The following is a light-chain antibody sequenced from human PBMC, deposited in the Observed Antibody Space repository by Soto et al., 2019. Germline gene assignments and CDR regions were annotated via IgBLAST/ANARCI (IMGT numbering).Light chain of an antibody. J-gene: IGLJ2*01. V-gene: IGLV2-14*03. CDR3: NSYTGSGTYVL. Sequence: QSVLTQPASVSGSPGQSITISCTGSSSDVGRYSYVSWYQHHPGKAPKLIIYDVDNRPSGVSNRFSGSKSGNTASLTISGLQAEDEADYFCNSYTGSGTYVLFGGGTQLTVL. CDR1: SSDVGRYSY. CDR2: DVD.